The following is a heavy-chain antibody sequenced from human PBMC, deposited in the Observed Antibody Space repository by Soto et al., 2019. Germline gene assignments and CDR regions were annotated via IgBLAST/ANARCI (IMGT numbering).Heavy chain of an antibody. Sequence: EVQLVESGGGLVQPGGSLRLSCAASGFTFSNYWMYWVRQAPGKGLVWVSRITGDGSSTTYADSVKGRFTISRDNAKNTLYLQMNSLRVEDTAVYYWARGYSGSGRAYWGQGTLVTVSS. V-gene: IGHV3-74*01. J-gene: IGHJ4*02. CDR3: ARGYSGSGRAY. D-gene: IGHD3-10*01. CDR1: GFTFSNYW. CDR2: ITGDGSST.